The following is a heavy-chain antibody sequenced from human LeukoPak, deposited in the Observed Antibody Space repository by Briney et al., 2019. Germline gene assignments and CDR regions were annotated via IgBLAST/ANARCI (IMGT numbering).Heavy chain of an antibody. J-gene: IGHJ4*02. D-gene: IGHD5-18*01. CDR1: GGSFSGYY. CDR2: INHSGST. CDR3: ARDRSFGYGSHFDY. Sequence: SETLSLTCAVYGGSFSGYYWSWIRQPPGKGLEWIGEINHSGSTNYNPSLKSRVTISVDTSKNQFSLKLSSVTAADTAVYYCARDRSFGYGSHFDYWGQGTLVTVSS. V-gene: IGHV4-34*01.